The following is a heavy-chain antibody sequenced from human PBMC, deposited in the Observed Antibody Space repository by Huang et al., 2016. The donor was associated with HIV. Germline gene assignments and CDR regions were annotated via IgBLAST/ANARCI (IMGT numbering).Heavy chain of an antibody. CDR1: GFSLNHKGVG. Sequence: QITLKESGPTVIKPTQTLTLTCCFSGFSLNHKGVGVGWIRKPPGKALVWLVLIYWEDDKRFTPSLKNRITITKYTSKNQVVFTMTNLDPMDTGTYYCAHIGRLGNYYMDVWGNGTTVTVSS. J-gene: IGHJ6*03. CDR2: IYWEDDK. CDR3: AHIGRLGNYYMDV. V-gene: IGHV2-5*02. D-gene: IGHD7-27*01.